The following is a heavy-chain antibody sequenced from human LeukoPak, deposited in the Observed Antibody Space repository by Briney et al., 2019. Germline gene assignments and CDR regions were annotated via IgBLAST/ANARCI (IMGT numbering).Heavy chain of an antibody. CDR3: ATPYYYGSGSLDY. D-gene: IGHD3-10*01. Sequence: ASVKVSCKVSGYTLTELSMHWVRQAPGKGLEWMGGFDLEDGETIYAQKFQGRVTMTEDTSTDTAYMELSSLRSEDTAVYYCATPYYYGSGSLDYWGQGTLVTVSS. J-gene: IGHJ4*02. CDR2: FDLEDGET. V-gene: IGHV1-24*01. CDR1: GYTLTELS.